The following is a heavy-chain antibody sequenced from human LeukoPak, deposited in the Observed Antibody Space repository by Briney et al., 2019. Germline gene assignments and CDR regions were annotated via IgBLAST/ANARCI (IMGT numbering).Heavy chain of an antibody. D-gene: IGHD2-21*01. Sequence: PGGSLRLSCAASGFTFSSYSMNWVRQAPGKGLEWVSSISSSSSYIYYADSVKGRFTISRDNAKNSMSLQMNSLRAEDTAVYYCARCHIYDAFDFWGQGTMVTVSS. CDR1: GFTFSSYS. V-gene: IGHV3-21*01. J-gene: IGHJ3*01. CDR3: ARCHIYDAFDF. CDR2: ISSSSSYI.